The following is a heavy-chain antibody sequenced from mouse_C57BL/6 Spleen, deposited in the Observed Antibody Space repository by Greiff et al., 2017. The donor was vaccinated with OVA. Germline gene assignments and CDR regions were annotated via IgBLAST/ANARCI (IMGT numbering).Heavy chain of an antibody. CDR3: APITTVGDYYARDY. CDR2: IYPGDGDT. V-gene: IGHV1-82*01. J-gene: IGHJ4*01. Sequence: QVQLKQSGPELVKPGASVKISCKASGYAFSSSWMNWVKQRPGQGLEWIGRIYPGDGDTNYNGKFKGKATLTADKSSSTAYMQLSSLTSEDSAVYFCAPITTVGDYYARDYWGQGTSVTVSS. CDR1: GYAFSSSW. D-gene: IGHD1-1*01.